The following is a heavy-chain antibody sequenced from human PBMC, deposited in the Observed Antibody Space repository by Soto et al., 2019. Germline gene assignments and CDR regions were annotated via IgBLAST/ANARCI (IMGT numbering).Heavy chain of an antibody. D-gene: IGHD6-19*01. CDR3: GRVTPAVAGWAFDY. CDR2: FSTKNGNT. Sequence: QVQLVQSGAEVKKPGASVKVSCKASGYTFSAYDVSWVRQAPGQGLECMGWFSTKNGNTDHAQKFQGRVPLTTDTSTTTAYMELRSLRSDDTAMYYCGRVTPAVAGWAFDYWGQVTPVTVSS. J-gene: IGHJ4*02. CDR1: GYTFSAYD. V-gene: IGHV1-18*04.